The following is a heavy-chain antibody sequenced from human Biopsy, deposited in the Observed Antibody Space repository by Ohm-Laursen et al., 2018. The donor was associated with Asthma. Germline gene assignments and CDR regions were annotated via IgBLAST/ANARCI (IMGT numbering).Heavy chain of an antibody. D-gene: IGHD5-12*01. CDR1: GYTFINYA. J-gene: IGHJ6*02. CDR3: ARDIVATMIGYYYYGMDV. Sequence: GASVKVSCKPSGYTFINYAIHWVRQAPGQRLEWMGWINAGNGNTKYSQKVQGRVTITRDTSASTAYMDLSSLRSEDTAVYYCARDIVATMIGYYYYGMDVWGQGTTVTVSS. V-gene: IGHV1-3*01. CDR2: INAGNGNT.